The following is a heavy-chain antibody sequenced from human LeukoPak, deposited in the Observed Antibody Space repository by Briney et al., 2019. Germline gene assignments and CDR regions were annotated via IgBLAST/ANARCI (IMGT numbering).Heavy chain of an antibody. CDR2: ISSSGSTI. D-gene: IGHD1-7*01. CDR1: GFTFSSYA. CDR3: ARDQDWNFGGGAFDI. Sequence: GGSLRLSCAASGFTFSSYAMSWVRQAPGKGLEWVSYISSSGSTIYYADSVKGRFTISRDNAKNSLYLQMNSLRAEDTAVYYCARDQDWNFGGGAFDIWGQGTMVTVSS. J-gene: IGHJ3*02. V-gene: IGHV3-48*04.